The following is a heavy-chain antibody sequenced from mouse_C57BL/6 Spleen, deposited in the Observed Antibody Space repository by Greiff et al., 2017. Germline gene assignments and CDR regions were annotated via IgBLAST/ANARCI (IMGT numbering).Heavy chain of an antibody. CDR1: GFTFSSYG. J-gene: IGHJ4*01. CDR3: ARPYYGNPYYAMDY. D-gene: IGHD2-10*01. CDR2: ISSGGSYT. Sequence: EVKLMESGGDLVKPGGSLKLSCAASGFTFSSYGMSWVRQTPDKRLEWVATISSGGSYTYYPDSVKGRFTISRDNAKNTLYLQMSSLQSEDTAMYYCARPYYGNPYYAMDYWGQGTSVTVSS. V-gene: IGHV5-6*01.